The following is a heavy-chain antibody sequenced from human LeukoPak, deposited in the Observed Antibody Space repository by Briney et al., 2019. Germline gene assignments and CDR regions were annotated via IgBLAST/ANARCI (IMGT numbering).Heavy chain of an antibody. Sequence: PGGSLRLSCAGSGFPFTYAMTWVRQAPGKGLEWVSAISGRAGATYYADSVKGRFTVSRDNSKDELYLQMDGLRADDTAVYFCAKVAHQSSGWYDWYFELWGRGTLVIVSS. CDR3: AKVAHQSSGWYDWYFEL. CDR2: ISGRAGAT. V-gene: IGHV3-23*01. D-gene: IGHD6-19*01. J-gene: IGHJ2*01. CDR1: GFPFTYA.